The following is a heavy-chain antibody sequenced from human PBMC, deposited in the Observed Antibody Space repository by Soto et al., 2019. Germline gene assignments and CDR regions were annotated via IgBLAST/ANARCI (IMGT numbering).Heavy chain of an antibody. V-gene: IGHV4-34*01. Sequence: QVQLQQWGAGLLKPSETLSLTCAVYGGSLSGYYWSWIRQPPGKGLEWIGEINHSGSTNYNPSLKSGVTRSVDTSKNQFPLKLSSVTAADTAVYYCARGRGKRYFDWLPTAWGQGTLVTVSS. CDR1: GGSLSGYY. CDR2: INHSGST. CDR3: ARGRGKRYFDWLPTA. J-gene: IGHJ5*02. D-gene: IGHD3-9*01.